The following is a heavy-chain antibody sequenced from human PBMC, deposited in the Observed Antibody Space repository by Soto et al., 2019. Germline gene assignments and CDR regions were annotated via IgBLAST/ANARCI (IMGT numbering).Heavy chain of an antibody. Sequence: SETLSLTCTVSGGSISSYYWSWIRQPPGKGLEWIGYIYYSGSTNYNPPLKSRVTISVDTSKNQFSLKLSSVTAADTAVYYCARAPGYYYGSKYYFDYWGQGTLVTVSS. CDR1: GGSISSYY. CDR2: IYYSGST. D-gene: IGHD3-10*01. V-gene: IGHV4-59*01. J-gene: IGHJ4*02. CDR3: ARAPGYYYGSKYYFDY.